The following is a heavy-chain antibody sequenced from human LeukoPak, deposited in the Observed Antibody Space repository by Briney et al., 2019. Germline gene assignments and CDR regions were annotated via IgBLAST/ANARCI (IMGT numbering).Heavy chain of an antibody. CDR3: VREPGGSSPFDY. CDR1: GYTFTGYY. CDR2: ISPNSGDT. Sequence: GASVKVSCKASGYTFTGYYIHWVRQAPGQGLEWMGWISPNSGDTRYAQKFQGRVTMTRGTSTNTAYMELSSLRSDDTALYYCVREPGGSSPFDYWGQGTLVTVSS. D-gene: IGHD1-26*01. V-gene: IGHV1-2*02. J-gene: IGHJ4*02.